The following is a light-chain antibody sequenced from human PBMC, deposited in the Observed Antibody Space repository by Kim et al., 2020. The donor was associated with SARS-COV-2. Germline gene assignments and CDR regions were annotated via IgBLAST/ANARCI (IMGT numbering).Light chain of an antibody. CDR2: GTS. CDR1: SSNIGAGHH. Sequence: PGQRVTISCTGSSSNIGAGHHVQWYKQVPGTAPKVLIYGTSNRPSGVPDRFSGSMSGSSASLAITGLRPEDEADYYCQSYDSNRWVFGGGTQLTVL. V-gene: IGLV1-40*01. J-gene: IGLJ3*02. CDR3: QSYDSNRWV.